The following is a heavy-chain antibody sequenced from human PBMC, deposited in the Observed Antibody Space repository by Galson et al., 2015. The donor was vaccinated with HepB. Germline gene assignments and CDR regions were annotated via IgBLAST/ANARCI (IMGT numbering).Heavy chain of an antibody. CDR3: AKEIGNCSSTSCSDPGYYYYYYMTS. CDR2: ISGSGGST. J-gene: IGHJ6*03. Sequence: SLRLSCAASGFTFSSYAMSWVRQAPGKGLEWVSAISGSGGSTYYADSVKGRFTISRDNSKNTLYLQVNSLRAEDTAVYYCAKEIGNCSSTSCSDPGYYYYYYMTSGAKGPRSPSP. D-gene: IGHD2-2*01. CDR1: GFTFSSYA. V-gene: IGHV3-23*01.